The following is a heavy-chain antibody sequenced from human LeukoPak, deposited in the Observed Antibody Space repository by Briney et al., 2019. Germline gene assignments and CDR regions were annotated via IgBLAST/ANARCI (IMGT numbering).Heavy chain of an antibody. CDR1: GFTFSSYW. Sequence: GGSLRPSCAASGFTFSSYWMHWVRQAPGKGLVWVSRINTDGSSTSYADSVKGRFTISRDNAKNTLYLQMNSLRAEDTAVYYCARAAIFWSGYPIDYWGQGTLVTVSS. CDR3: ARAAIFWSGYPIDY. V-gene: IGHV3-74*01. J-gene: IGHJ4*02. D-gene: IGHD3-3*01. CDR2: INTDGSST.